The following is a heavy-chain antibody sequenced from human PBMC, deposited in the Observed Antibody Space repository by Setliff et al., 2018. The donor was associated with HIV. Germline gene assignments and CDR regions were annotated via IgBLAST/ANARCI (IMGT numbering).Heavy chain of an antibody. Sequence: GASVKVSCKAFGYAFSSYGINWLRQAPGQGLEWMGWIHPYTGDTDQGPKVQGRLTMTTDTSTNTAYMELTSLRSDDTAVYFCAREPPEVTITTHKLDIWGQGTLVTVSS. CDR1: GYAFSSYG. D-gene: IGHD1-1*01. V-gene: IGHV1-18*01. J-gene: IGHJ3*02. CDR2: IHPYTGDT. CDR3: AREPPEVTITTHKLDI.